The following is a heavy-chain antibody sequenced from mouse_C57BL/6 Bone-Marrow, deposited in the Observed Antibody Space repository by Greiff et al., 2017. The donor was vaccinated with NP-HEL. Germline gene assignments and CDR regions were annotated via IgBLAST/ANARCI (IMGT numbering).Heavy chain of an antibody. Sequence: QVQLQQSGAELVRPGTSVKMSCKASGYTFTNYWIGWAKQRPGHGLEWIGDIYPGGGYTNYNEKFKGKATLTADKSSSTAYMQFSSLTSEDSAIYYCARKHYSNRWYFDVWGTGTTVTVSS. D-gene: IGHD2-5*01. J-gene: IGHJ1*03. CDR3: ARKHYSNRWYFDV. CDR1: GYTFTNYW. V-gene: IGHV1-63*01. CDR2: IYPGGGYT.